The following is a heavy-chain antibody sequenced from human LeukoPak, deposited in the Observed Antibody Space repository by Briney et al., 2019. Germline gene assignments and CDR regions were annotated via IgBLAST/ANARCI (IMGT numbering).Heavy chain of an antibody. D-gene: IGHD2-21*02. Sequence: GGFLRLSGAASGFTFSSYAMPWVRQAPGKGLEWVAVISYDGSNKYYADSVKGRFTISRDNSKNALYLQMNSLRAEDTAVYYCARPEDTAILSLTWGFDYWGQGTLVTASS. J-gene: IGHJ4*02. CDR1: GFTFSSYA. CDR2: ISYDGSNK. CDR3: ARPEDTAILSLTWGFDY. V-gene: IGHV3-30-3*01.